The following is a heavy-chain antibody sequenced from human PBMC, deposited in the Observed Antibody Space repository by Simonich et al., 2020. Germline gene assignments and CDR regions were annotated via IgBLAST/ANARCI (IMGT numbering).Heavy chain of an antibody. CDR1: GYTFTSYG. CDR3: ARSTTGTTAFDI. Sequence: QVQLVQSGAEVKKPGASVTVSCKASGYTFTSYGISWVRQAPGQGLEWMGWISAYNGNTNDAQKLQGRVTMTTDTSTSTADMELRSLRSDDTAVYYWARSTTGTTAFDIWGQGTMVTVSS. CDR2: ISAYNGNT. J-gene: IGHJ3*02. D-gene: IGHD1-1*01. V-gene: IGHV1-18*01.